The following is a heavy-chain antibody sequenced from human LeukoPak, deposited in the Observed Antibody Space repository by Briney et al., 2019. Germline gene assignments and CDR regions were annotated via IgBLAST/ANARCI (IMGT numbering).Heavy chain of an antibody. D-gene: IGHD3-10*01. V-gene: IGHV3-7*01. J-gene: IGHJ4*02. CDR3: AREGAGIFDY. CDR2: IKQDGREK. Sequence: GGSLRLSCAAWGFTLSSYWMMWVRQAPGRGREWVANIKQDGREKYYVDSVKGRFTISRDNAKNSLYLQTNSLRAEDTAVYYCAREGAGIFDYWGQGTLVTVSS. CDR1: GFTLSSYW.